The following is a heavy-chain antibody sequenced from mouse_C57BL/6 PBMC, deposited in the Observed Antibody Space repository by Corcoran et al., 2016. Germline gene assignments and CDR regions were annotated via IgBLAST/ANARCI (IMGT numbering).Heavy chain of an antibody. Sequence: EVQLQQSGPEQVKPGASVKISCKDSGYTFTDYYMNWVKQSHGKSLEWIGDINPNNGGTSYNQKFKGKATLTVDKSSSTAYMELRSLTSEDSAVYYCARDGYDPTWYYDVWGTGTTVTVSS. CDR1: GYTFTDYY. J-gene: IGHJ1*03. D-gene: IGHD2-2*01. CDR3: ARDGYDPTWYYDV. CDR2: INPNNGGT. V-gene: IGHV1-26*01.